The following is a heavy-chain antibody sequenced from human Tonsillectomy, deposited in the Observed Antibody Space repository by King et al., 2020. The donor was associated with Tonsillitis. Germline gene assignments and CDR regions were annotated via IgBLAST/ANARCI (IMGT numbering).Heavy chain of an antibody. D-gene: IGHD3-16*01. CDR3: ARDRAHYAWGTSPKSFDS. Sequence: VQLQESGPGLVKTSETLSITCTVSGFSINNRYYWGWIRQSPGKGLEWIGSLYHGGSTYYNPSLSSRVNISSETSKNQFSLTIKSVTAAETDVYYCARDRAHYAWGTSPKSFDSWGQGILVTVSS. CDR1: GFSINNRYY. J-gene: IGHJ4*02. CDR2: LYHGGST. V-gene: IGHV4-38-2*02.